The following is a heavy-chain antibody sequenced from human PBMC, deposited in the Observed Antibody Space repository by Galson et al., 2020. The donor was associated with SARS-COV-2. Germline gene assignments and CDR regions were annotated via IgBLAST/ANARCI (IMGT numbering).Heavy chain of an antibody. D-gene: IGHD3-3*01. J-gene: IGHJ6*02. CDR2: ISYDGSNK. Sequence: TGGSLRLSCAASGFTFSSYAMHWVRQAPGKGLEWVAVISYDGSNKYYADSVKGRFTISRDNSKNTLYLQMNSLRAEDTAVYYCARDRKYYDFWSGYLGQGSYYYYYGMDVWGQGTTVTVSS. CDR3: ARDRKYYDFWSGYLGQGSYYYYYGMDV. CDR1: GFTFSSYA. V-gene: IGHV3-30-3*01.